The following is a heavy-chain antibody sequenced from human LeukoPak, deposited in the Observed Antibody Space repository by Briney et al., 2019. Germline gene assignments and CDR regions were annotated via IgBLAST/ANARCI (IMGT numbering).Heavy chain of an antibody. CDR3: AREHQLLISDYYGMDV. Sequence: SVKVSCKASGGTFSSYAISWVRQAPGQGLEWMGRIIPIFGIASYAQKFQGRVTITADKSTSTAYMELSSLRSEDTAVYYCAREHQLLISDYYGMDVWGQGTTVTVSS. J-gene: IGHJ6*02. CDR1: GGTFSSYA. V-gene: IGHV1-69*04. CDR2: IIPIFGIA. D-gene: IGHD2-2*01.